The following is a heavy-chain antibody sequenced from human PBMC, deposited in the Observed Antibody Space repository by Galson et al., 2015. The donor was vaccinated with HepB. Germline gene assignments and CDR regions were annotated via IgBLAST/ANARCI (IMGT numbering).Heavy chain of an antibody. D-gene: IGHD1-1*01. CDR3: ARDNLENQLNWLDP. Sequence: SLRLSCAASGFTFSNFWMHWVRQAPGKGLVWLPHINSDGRSTKYLDSVRGRFTISRDNANNTLYLQMTSLRAEDTGVYFCARDNLENQLNWLDPWGRGTLVTVSS. V-gene: IGHV3-74*01. CDR2: INSDGRST. CDR1: GFTFSNFW. J-gene: IGHJ5*02.